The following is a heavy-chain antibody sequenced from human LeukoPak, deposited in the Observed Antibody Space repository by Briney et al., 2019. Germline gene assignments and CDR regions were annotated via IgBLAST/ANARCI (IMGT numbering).Heavy chain of an antibody. J-gene: IGHJ4*02. CDR2: ISSSSSYI. CDR3: ARGALSDDFWSGYCLDY. CDR1: GFTFSSYS. D-gene: IGHD3-3*01. V-gene: IGHV3-21*01. Sequence: NTGGSLRLSCAASGFTFSSYSMNWVRQAPGKGLEWVSSISSSSSYIYYADSVKGRFTIARDNAKNSLYLQMNSLRAEDTAVYYCARGALSDDFWSGYCLDYWGQGTLVTVSS.